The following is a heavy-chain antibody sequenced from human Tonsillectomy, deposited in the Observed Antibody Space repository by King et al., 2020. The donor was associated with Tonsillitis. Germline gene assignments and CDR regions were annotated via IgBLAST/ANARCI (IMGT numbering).Heavy chain of an antibody. CDR2: IYPGDSDT. D-gene: IGHD3-16*01. CDR1: GYSFTSFW. J-gene: IGHJ4*02. V-gene: IGHV5-51*03. Sequence: VQLVESGAEVKRPGDSLKISCKGSGYSFTSFWIGWVRQLPGKGLEWMGIIYPGDSDTRYSPSLQGQVTISADKSTRTAYLQWSSLKASDTTMYYCGGPSDDYVPFNYWGQGTLVTVSS. CDR3: GGPSDDYVPFNY.